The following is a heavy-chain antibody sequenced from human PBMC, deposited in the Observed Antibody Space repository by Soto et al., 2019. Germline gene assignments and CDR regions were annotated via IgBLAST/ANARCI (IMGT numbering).Heavy chain of an antibody. D-gene: IGHD3-3*01. J-gene: IGHJ6*02. CDR1: GYTFTSYA. Sequence: ASVKVSCKASGYTFTSYAMHWVRQAPGQRLEWMGWINAGNGNTKYSQKFQGRVTITRDTSASTAYMELSSLRSEDTAVYYCARDTSYYDFWSGVSPYYYYGMDVWGQGTTVTVYS. CDR3: ARDTSYYDFWSGVSPYYYYGMDV. CDR2: INAGNGNT. V-gene: IGHV1-3*01.